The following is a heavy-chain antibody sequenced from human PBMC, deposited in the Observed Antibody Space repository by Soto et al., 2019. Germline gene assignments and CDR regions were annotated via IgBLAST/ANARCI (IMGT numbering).Heavy chain of an antibody. V-gene: IGHV1-18*01. D-gene: IGHD3-22*01. CDR3: ARDGGYYDSSGYYNFDY. J-gene: IGHJ4*02. Sequence: ASVKVSCKASGYTFTSYGISWVRQAPGQGLEWMGRMCPSDGSISYAEKFQGRVTMTRDTSTSTAYMELSSLRSEDTAMYYCARDGGYYDSSGYYNFDYWGQGTLVTVSS. CDR2: MCPSDGSI. CDR1: GYTFTSYG.